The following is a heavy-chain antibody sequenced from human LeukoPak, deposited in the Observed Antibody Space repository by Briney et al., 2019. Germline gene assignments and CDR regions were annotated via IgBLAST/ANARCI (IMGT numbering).Heavy chain of an antibody. CDR3: ARELDETNYYRDV. D-gene: IGHD1/OR15-1a*01. V-gene: IGHV1-69*13. CDR2: IIPIFGTA. J-gene: IGHJ6*03. CDR1: GGTFSSYA. Sequence: ASVKVSCKASGGTFSSYAISWVRQAPGQGLEWMGGIIPIFGTANYAQKFQGRVTITADESTSTAYMELSSLRSEDTAVYYCARELDETNYYRDVWGKGTRVTVSS.